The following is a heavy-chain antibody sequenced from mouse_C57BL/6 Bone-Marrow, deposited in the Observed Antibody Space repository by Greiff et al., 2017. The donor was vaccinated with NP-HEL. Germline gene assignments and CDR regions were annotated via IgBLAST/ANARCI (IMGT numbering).Heavy chain of an antibody. CDR2: IYPRSGNT. D-gene: IGHD1-1*01. Sequence: VQLQQSGAELARPGASVKLSCKASGYTFTSYGISWVKQRTGQGLEWIGEIYPRSGNTYYNEKLKGKATLTADKSSSTAYMELRSLTSEDSAVYFCARDLYYYGSSYYWYFDVWGTGTTVTVSS. CDR1: GYTFTSYG. J-gene: IGHJ1*03. V-gene: IGHV1-81*01. CDR3: ARDLYYYGSSYYWYFDV.